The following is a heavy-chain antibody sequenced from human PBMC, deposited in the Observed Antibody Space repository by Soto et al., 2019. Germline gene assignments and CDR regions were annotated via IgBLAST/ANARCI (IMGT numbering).Heavy chain of an antibody. CDR3: AKDKDSSGWARDAFDI. D-gene: IGHD6-19*01. V-gene: IGHV3-9*01. CDR1: GFTCDDYG. CDR2: ISWNSGRI. Sequence: EGQLGESGGGLVQPGRSLRLSCAASGFTCDDYGMHWVRQAPGKGLEWVSGISWNSGRIGYADSVKGRFTISRDNAKNSLYLQRNSLRAEDTAVYYCAKDKDSSGWARDAFDIWGQGTMVTVSS. J-gene: IGHJ3*02.